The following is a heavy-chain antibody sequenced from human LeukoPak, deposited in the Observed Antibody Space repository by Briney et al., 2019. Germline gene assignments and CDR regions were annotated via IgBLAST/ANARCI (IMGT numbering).Heavy chain of an antibody. CDR2: ITGSGGTT. CDR1: GFTFDTHH. Sequence: GGSLRLSCAASGFTFDTHHMSWVRQAPGKGLEWLSDITGSGGTTHYSDSVTGRFTISRDNSKNTLYLQMDNLRVEDTAAYYCARDQALQLVGDSWGQGTLVSVSS. D-gene: IGHD6-13*01. V-gene: IGHV3-23*01. J-gene: IGHJ4*02. CDR3: ARDQALQLVGDS.